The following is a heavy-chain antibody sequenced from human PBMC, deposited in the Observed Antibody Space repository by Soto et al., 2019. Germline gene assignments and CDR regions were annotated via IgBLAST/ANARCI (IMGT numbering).Heavy chain of an antibody. CDR3: ARDQEYDYVWGSYRYDYYYYGMDV. CDR1: GFTFSSYG. D-gene: IGHD3-16*02. Sequence: HPGGSLRLSCAASGFTFSSYGMHWVRQAPGKGLEWVAVIWYDGSNKYYADSVKGRFTISRDNSKNTLYLQMNSLRAEDTAVYYCARDQEYDYVWGSYRYDYYYYGMDVWGQGTTVTVSS. V-gene: IGHV3-33*01. CDR2: IWYDGSNK. J-gene: IGHJ6*02.